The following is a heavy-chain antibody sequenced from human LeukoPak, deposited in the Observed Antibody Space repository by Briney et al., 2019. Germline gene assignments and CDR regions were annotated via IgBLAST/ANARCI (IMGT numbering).Heavy chain of an antibody. D-gene: IGHD5-18*01. CDR3: ARAGGYSYGPIDY. CDR2: INPNSGGT. Sequence: GASVKVSCKASGYTFTGYYMHWVRQAPGQGLEWMGWINPNSGGTNYAQKFQGRVTMTRDTSISTAYMELSSLRSEDTAVYYCARAGGYSYGPIDYWGQGTLVTVSS. J-gene: IGHJ4*02. CDR1: GYTFTGYY. V-gene: IGHV1-2*02.